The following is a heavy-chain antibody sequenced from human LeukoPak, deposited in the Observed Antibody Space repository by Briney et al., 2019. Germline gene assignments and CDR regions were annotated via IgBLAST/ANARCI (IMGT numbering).Heavy chain of an antibody. CDR2: ISAYSGNT. Sequence: ASVKVSCKASGYTFTSYGISWVRQAPGQGLEWMGCISAYSGNTNFVQRFQGRVTMTTDTSTSTPYMELRSLRSDDTAVYYCAKGSDPFRWFGEFNVKLPRPIRHYYFDSWGQGTLVTVSS. V-gene: IGHV1-18*01. CDR3: AKGSDPFRWFGEFNVKLPRPIRHYYFDS. CDR1: GYTFTSYG. D-gene: IGHD3-10*01. J-gene: IGHJ4*02.